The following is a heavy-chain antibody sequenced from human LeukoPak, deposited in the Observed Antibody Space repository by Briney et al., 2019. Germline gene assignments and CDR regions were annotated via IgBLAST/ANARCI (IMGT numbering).Heavy chain of an antibody. CDR2: IRPNSGGT. D-gene: IGHD6-6*01. CDR3: ATYSNSTLQYYYGLDV. J-gene: IGHJ6*02. Sequence: GASVKFSCNTSGYTFTGYYLHWVRQAPGQGLEWMGWIRPNSGGTKNAQKFQGRVTMTRDTSISTAYMELNRLTSDDTAVYYCATYSNSTLQYYYGLDVWGQGTTVTVSS. V-gene: IGHV1-2*02. CDR1: GYTFTGYY.